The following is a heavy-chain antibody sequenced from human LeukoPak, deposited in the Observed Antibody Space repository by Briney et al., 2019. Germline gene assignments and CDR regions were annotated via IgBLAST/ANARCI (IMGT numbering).Heavy chain of an antibody. CDR2: IYYSGST. D-gene: IGHD3-3*01. Sequence: PSETLSLTCAISGGSISGTPCYWGWTRQPPGKGLEWIGSIYYSGSTYYNPSLKSRLTISVDTSKNQFSLKLSSVTAADTAVYYCARASTIFGHFAYWGRGTLVTVSS. CDR1: GGSISGTPCY. CDR3: ARASTIFGHFAY. J-gene: IGHJ4*02. V-gene: IGHV4-39*07.